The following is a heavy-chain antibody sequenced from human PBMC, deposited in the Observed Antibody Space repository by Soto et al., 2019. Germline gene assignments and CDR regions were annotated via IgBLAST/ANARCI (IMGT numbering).Heavy chain of an antibody. Sequence: GGSLRLSCAASGFTFSSYSMHWVRQAPGKGLEWLSSISSTSRFIYYADSVKGRFTISRDNARNSLSLQMSSLRAEDTAVYYCAREGSLYVDSVAKCVDFWGQGALVTVSS. D-gene: IGHD4-17*01. CDR3: AREGSLYVDSVAKCVDF. CDR1: GFTFSSYS. V-gene: IGHV3-21*01. CDR2: ISSTSRFI. J-gene: IGHJ4*02.